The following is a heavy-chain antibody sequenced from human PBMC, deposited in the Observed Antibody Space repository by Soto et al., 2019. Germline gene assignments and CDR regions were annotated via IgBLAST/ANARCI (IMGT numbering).Heavy chain of an antibody. Sequence: ASVKVSCKTSGDTFTDSSMRWVRQAPGQGLEWMGWINLNSGDTNYAEKFRGRVTMTRDTSIITAYMELTRLKSDDTAVYYCARDLGGYDFYVPDTWGQGTLVPVSS. CDR2: INLNSGDT. CDR1: GDTFTDSS. D-gene: IGHD5-12*01. J-gene: IGHJ5*02. V-gene: IGHV1-2*02. CDR3: ARDLGGYDFYVPDT.